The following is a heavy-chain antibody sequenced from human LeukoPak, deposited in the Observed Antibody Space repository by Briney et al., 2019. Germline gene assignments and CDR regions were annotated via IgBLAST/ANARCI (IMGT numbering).Heavy chain of an antibody. CDR2: IYSRGNT. CDR3: AKEGGGSGWYFSDY. J-gene: IGHJ4*02. D-gene: IGHD6-19*01. V-gene: IGHV3-53*01. Sequence: PGGSLRLSCAASGFTVSRTYMTWVRQAPGKGLEWVSIIYSRGNTYYADSVKGRFTISRDNSRNTLYLQMNSLRAEDAAVYYCAKEGGGSGWYFSDYWGQGTLVTVSS. CDR1: GFTVSRTY.